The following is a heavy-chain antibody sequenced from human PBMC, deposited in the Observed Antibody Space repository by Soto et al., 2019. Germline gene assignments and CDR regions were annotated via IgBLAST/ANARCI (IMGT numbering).Heavy chain of an antibody. CDR2: IIPIFGTA. CDR1: GGTFSSYA. Sequence: SVKVSCKASGGTFSSYAISWVRQAPGQGLEWMGGIIPIFGTANYAQKFQGRVTITADKSTSTAYMELSSLSSEATAVYQCARTMAPTYYYYGMDVWGQGTTVTVSS. V-gene: IGHV1-69*06. J-gene: IGHJ6*02. CDR3: ARTMAPTYYYYGMDV. D-gene: IGHD1-1*01.